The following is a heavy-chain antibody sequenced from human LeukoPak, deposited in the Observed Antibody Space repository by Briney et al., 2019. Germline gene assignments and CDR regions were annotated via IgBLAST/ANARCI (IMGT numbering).Heavy chain of an antibody. CDR1: GCTFTSYY. D-gene: IGHD3-3*01. V-gene: IGHV1-46*01. CDR3: ARHGAEGVDFDY. CDR2: INPSGGST. Sequence: ASVKVSCKASGCTFTSYYMHWVRQAPGQGLEWMGIINPSGGSTSYAQKFQGRVTMTRDTSTSTVYMELSSLRSEDTAVYYCARHGAEGVDFDYWGQGTLVTVSS. J-gene: IGHJ4*02.